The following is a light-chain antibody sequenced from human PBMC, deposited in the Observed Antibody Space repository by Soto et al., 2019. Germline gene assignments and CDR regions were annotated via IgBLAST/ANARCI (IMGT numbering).Light chain of an antibody. V-gene: IGLV2-14*01. J-gene: IGLJ2*01. Sequence: QPVLTQPASVSGSPGQSITISCTGTSRDFGGYNYDSWYQQHPGKAPKLMIYEVSNRPAGVSNRFSGSKSGNTASLTIAGLQAEDEADYYCSAYTSSSTLEVFGGGTKLTVL. CDR3: SAYTSSSTLEV. CDR1: SRDFGGYNY. CDR2: EVS.